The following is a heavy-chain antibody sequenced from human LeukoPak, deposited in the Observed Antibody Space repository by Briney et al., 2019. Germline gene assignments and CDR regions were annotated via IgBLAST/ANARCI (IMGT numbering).Heavy chain of an antibody. Sequence: PSETLSLTCTVSGVSISSSSYYWGWIRQPPGKGLEWIGSIYYSGSTYYNPSLKSRVTISVDTSKNQFTLKLSSVTAADTAVYYCARGGIAARRFDPWGQGTLVTVSS. V-gene: IGHV4-39*01. CDR1: GVSISSSSYY. D-gene: IGHD6-6*01. CDR3: ARGGIAARRFDP. CDR2: IYYSGST. J-gene: IGHJ5*02.